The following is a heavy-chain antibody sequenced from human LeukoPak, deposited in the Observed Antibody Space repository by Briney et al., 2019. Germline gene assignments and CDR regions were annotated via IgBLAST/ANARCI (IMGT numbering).Heavy chain of an antibody. CDR1: GGSISSSNW. Sequence: PSETLSLTCAVSGGSISSSNWWSWVRQPPGKGLEWIGEIYHSGGTNYNPSLKSRVTISVDKSKNQFSLKLSSVTAADTAVYYCARLTYSSSWYFDYWGQGTLVTVSS. V-gene: IGHV4-4*02. J-gene: IGHJ4*02. CDR2: IYHSGGT. D-gene: IGHD6-13*01. CDR3: ARLTYSSSWYFDY.